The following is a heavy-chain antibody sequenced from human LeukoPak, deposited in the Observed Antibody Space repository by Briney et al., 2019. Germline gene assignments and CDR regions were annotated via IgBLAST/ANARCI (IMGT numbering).Heavy chain of an antibody. D-gene: IGHD3-10*01. CDR2: ISGNGGAS. CDR3: AREPTGAFDY. Sequence: PGRSLRLSCAASGFTFNSYAMGWVRQAPGKGLEWVSVISGNGGASYYPDSVEGRFTISRDNSKNTLYLQMTSLRAEDTAVYYCAREPTGAFDYWGQGALVTVSS. CDR1: GFTFNSYA. V-gene: IGHV3-23*01. J-gene: IGHJ4*02.